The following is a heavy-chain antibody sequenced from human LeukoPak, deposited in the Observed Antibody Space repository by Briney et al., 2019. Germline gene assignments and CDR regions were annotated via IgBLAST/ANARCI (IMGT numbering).Heavy chain of an antibody. CDR2: INPDMSEK. CDR3: ARRAGAYSHPYDY. D-gene: IGHD4/OR15-4a*01. Sequence: GGSLRLSCAASGFTFNRHWMTWVRQAPGKGLEWVANINPDMSEKNYVQSVKGRFTISRDNAKNSLYLQMNSLRAEDTAVYYCARRAGAYSHPYDYWGQGTLVTVSS. V-gene: IGHV3-7*03. CDR1: GFTFNRHW. J-gene: IGHJ4*02.